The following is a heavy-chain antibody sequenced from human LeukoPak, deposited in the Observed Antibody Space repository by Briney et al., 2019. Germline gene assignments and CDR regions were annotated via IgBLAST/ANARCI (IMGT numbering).Heavy chain of an antibody. J-gene: IGHJ3*02. Sequence: GGSLRLSCAASGFTFRNYLMNWVRQAPGKGLEWVSFISSPGGIIYYADSVKGRFTVSRDNRKNSLLLQMTSLRAEDTALYYCASGYSRAAFDIWGQGTVVAVSS. CDR3: ASGYSRAAFDI. CDR2: ISSPGGII. D-gene: IGHD2-15*01. V-gene: IGHV3-48*01. CDR1: GFTFRNYL.